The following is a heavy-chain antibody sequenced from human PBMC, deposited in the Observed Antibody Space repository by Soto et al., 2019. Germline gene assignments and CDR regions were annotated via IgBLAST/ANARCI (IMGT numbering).Heavy chain of an antibody. Sequence: QVQLVQSGAEVKKPGASVKVSCKASGYTFTSYGIRWVRQAPGQGLEWMGWINAYNGNTNYAQKLQGRVTMTTDTSTSTAYREPRSLRSDDTAVYYWARVLPPFDPWGQATLVTFSS. J-gene: IGHJ5*02. CDR3: ARVLPPFDP. CDR2: INAYNGNT. CDR1: GYTFTSYG. V-gene: IGHV1-18*01.